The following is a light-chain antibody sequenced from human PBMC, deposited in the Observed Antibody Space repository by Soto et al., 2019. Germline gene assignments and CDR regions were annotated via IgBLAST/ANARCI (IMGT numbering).Light chain of an antibody. CDR3: QKYKSAPHT. CDR2: SAS. V-gene: IGKV1-27*01. CDR1: QGICNY. J-gene: IGKJ1*01. Sequence: IRMTQSPSSMSASXGDRVTISSRARQGICNYLAWHQQKPGKVPKVXXFSASTLQSGAPSRFSCSGSGTDFTRPISSLQPEDVATYYGQKYKSAPHTFGQGTKVDIK.